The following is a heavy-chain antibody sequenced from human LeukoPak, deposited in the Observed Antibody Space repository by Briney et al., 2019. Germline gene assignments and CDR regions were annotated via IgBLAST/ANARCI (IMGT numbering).Heavy chain of an antibody. V-gene: IGHV3-21*01. CDR2: ITSSATYI. D-gene: IGHD1-26*01. CDR3: ARDPYSGNYGNDYYYYMDV. J-gene: IGHJ6*03. CDR1: GFTFSSYN. Sequence: GGSLRLSCAASGFTFSSYNMNWVRQAPGKAMEWVSSITSSATYIFYADSVKGRFTISRNNAKNSLYLQMDSLGPEDTAVYYCARDPYSGNYGNDYYYYMDVWGKGTTVTISS.